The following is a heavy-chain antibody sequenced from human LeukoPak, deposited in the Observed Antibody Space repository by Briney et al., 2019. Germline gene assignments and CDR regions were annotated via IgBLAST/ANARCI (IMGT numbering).Heavy chain of an antibody. J-gene: IGHJ3*02. CDR3: ARSSGPDAFDI. D-gene: IGHD3-10*01. Sequence: GESLKISCKGSGYSFSSHWLGWVRQMPGKGLEWMGIIYPGDSDTRYSPSFQGQATISADKSISTAYLQWSSLKASDTAMYYCARSSGPDAFDIWGQGTMVTVSS. CDR2: IYPGDSDT. V-gene: IGHV5-51*01. CDR1: GYSFSSHW.